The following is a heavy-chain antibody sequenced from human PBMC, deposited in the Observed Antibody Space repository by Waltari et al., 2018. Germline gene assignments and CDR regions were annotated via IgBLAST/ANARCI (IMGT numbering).Heavy chain of an antibody. V-gene: IGHV4-61*01. CDR1: GYSISSGYY. Sequence: QVQLQESGPGLVKPSETLSLTCAVSGYSISSGYYWGWIRQPPGKGLEWIGYIYYSGSTNYNPSLKSRVTISVDTSKNQFSLKLSSVTAADTAVYYCARDLVDRAFDPWGQGTLVTVSS. CDR3: ARDLVDRAFDP. J-gene: IGHJ5*02. D-gene: IGHD6-6*01. CDR2: IYYSGST.